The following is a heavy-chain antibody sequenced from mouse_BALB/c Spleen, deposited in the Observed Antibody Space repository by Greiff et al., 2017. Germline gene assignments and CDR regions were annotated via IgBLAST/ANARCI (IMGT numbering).Heavy chain of an antibody. D-gene: IGHD2-3*01. CDR3: ARHERGYYDWFAY. V-gene: IGHV5-6*01. CDR2: ISSGGSYT. J-gene: IGHJ3*01. Sequence: EVKLVESGGDLVKPGGSLKLSCAASGFTFSSYGMSWVRQTPDKRLGWVATISSGGSYTYYPDSVKGRFTISRDNAKNTLYLQMSSLKSEDTAMYYCARHERGYYDWFAYWGQGTLVTVSA. CDR1: GFTFSSYG.